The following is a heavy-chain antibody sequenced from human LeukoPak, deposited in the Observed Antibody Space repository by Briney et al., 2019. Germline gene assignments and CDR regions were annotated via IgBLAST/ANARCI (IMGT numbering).Heavy chain of an antibody. J-gene: IGHJ4*02. V-gene: IGHV5-51*01. D-gene: IGHD5-18*01. CDR2: IYPGDSDT. CDR1: GYSFSNYW. CDR3: ARPLFSFGHYPFDY. Sequence: GESLKISCKGSGYSFSNYWIGWVRQMPGKGLEWMGIIYPGDSDTKYSPSFQGQVTISADKSLSTAYLQWSSLQPSDTAMYYCARPLFSFGHYPFDYWGQGTLVTVSS.